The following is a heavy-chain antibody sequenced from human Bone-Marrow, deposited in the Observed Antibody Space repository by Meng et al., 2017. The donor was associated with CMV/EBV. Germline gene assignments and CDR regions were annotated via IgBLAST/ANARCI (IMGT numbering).Heavy chain of an antibody. J-gene: IGHJ6*02. CDR2: IYPGDSDT. D-gene: IGHD3-3*01. V-gene: IGHV5-51*01. CDR1: GYSFTSYW. Sequence: KVSCKGFGYSFTSYWIGWVRQMPGKGLEWMGIIYPGDSDTRYSPSFQGQVTISADKSISTAYLQWSSLKASDTAMYYCASGGHYDFWSGSYSSYYGMDVWGQGTTVTVSS. CDR3: ASGGHYDFWSGSYSSYYGMDV.